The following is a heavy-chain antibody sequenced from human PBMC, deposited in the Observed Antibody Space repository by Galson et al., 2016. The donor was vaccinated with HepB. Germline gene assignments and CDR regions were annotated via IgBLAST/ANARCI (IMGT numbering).Heavy chain of an antibody. CDR2: IFSGDRT. CDR3: ARVEPCYDSSAYCDY. J-gene: IGHJ4*02. V-gene: IGHV3-53*01. Sequence: SLRLSCAASEFIVRNNYMSWVRQAPGKGLEWVSVIFSGDRTYYADSVKGRFTISRDNSKNTLYLQMNNLRVEDTALYYCARVEPCYDSSAYCDYWGQGALVTVSS. CDR1: EFIVRNNY. D-gene: IGHD3-22*01.